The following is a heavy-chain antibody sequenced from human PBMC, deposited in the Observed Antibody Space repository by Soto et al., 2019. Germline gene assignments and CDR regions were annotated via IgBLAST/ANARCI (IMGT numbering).Heavy chain of an antibody. CDR3: ARGNYYGSKDYYYYYYGMDV. V-gene: IGHV1-69*13. Sequence: SVKVSCKASGGTFSSYAISWVRQAPGQGLEWMGGIIPIFGTANYAQKFQGRVTITADESTSTAYMELSSLRSEDTAVYYCARGNYYGSKDYYYYYYGMDVWGQGTTVTVSS. J-gene: IGHJ6*02. CDR1: GGTFSSYA. D-gene: IGHD3-10*01. CDR2: IIPIFGTA.